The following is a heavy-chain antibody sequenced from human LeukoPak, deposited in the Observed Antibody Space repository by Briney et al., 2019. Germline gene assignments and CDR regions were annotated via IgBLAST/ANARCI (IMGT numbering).Heavy chain of an antibody. Sequence: GRSLRLSCAASSGLMFSSHGMRLVRQAPGKGLEWVAVIWYDGSNEYYADSVKGRFTISRDNSKNTLYLQMNSLRAEDTAVYYCARARNNYDSSGYSALDYWGQGTLVTVSS. V-gene: IGHV3-33*01. D-gene: IGHD3-22*01. CDR3: ARARNNYDSSGYSALDY. CDR1: GLMFSSHG. CDR2: IWYDGSNE. J-gene: IGHJ4*02.